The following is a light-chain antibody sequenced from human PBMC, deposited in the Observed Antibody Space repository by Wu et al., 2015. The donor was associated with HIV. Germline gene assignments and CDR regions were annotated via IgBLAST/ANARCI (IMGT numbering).Light chain of an antibody. V-gene: IGKV1-17*03. CDR3: QQYTTWT. CDR1: QDISNS. CDR2: AAS. J-gene: IGKJ1*01. Sequence: DIQMTQSPSAMSASVGDRVTITCRASQDISNSLAWFQQKPGKVPKRLIYAASSLQSGVPSRFSGSGSGTEFTLAISNLQPDDFATYYCQQYTTWTFGQGTKVEIK.